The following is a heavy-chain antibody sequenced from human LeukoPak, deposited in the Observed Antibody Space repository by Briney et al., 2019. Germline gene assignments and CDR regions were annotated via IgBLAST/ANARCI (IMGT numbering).Heavy chain of an antibody. CDR1: GGSISSSSYY. Sequence: SETLSLTCTVSGGSISSSSYYWGWIPQPPGKGLEWIGSIYYSGSTYYNPSLKSRVTISVDTSKNQFSLKLSSVTAADTAVYYCARGVSGSYYRGLFDYWGQGTLVTVSS. V-gene: IGHV4-39*07. D-gene: IGHD3-10*01. CDR3: ARGVSGSYYRGLFDY. J-gene: IGHJ4*02. CDR2: IYYSGST.